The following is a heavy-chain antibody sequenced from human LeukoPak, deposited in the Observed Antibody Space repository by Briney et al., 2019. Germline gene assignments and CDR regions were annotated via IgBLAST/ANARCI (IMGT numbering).Heavy chain of an antibody. CDR3: ATYTHWVAGDV. Sequence: GGSLRLSCAASGFTFGDSWMSWVRQAPGEGLEWVANMNQDGSEKDYVDSVKGRFTISRDNARNSLYLQMGSLRAEDTAVYYCATYTHWVAGDVWGQGTTVTVSS. CDR1: GFTFGDSW. J-gene: IGHJ6*02. CDR2: MNQDGSEK. V-gene: IGHV3-7*01. D-gene: IGHD3-16*01.